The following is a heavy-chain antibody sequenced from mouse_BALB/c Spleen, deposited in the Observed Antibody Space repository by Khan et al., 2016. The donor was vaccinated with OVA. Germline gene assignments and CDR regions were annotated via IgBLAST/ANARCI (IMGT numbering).Heavy chain of an antibody. D-gene: IGHD1-1*01. Sequence: EVELVESGGGLVQPGGSLRLSCATSGFTFTDYYITWVRQPPGKALEWLGFIRNKANGYSTEYIASVEGRFTVSRDNSQRIVYLQMNTLRAEDSATYYCARETVVDIYWYLDVWGAGTTVTVSS. V-gene: IGHV7-3*02. CDR2: IRNKANGYST. CDR1: GFTFTDYY. J-gene: IGHJ1*01. CDR3: ARETVVDIYWYLDV.